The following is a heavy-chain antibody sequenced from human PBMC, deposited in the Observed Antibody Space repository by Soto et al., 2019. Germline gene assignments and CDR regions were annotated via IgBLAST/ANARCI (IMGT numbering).Heavy chain of an antibody. Sequence: PXATLSLTCTVCCGSISSYDWSWIRQPPGKGLEWIGYIYYSVSTNYNPSLKSRVTISVDTSKNQFSLKLSSVTAADTAVYYCARDISSYSYYYYGMDVWGQGTTVTVSS. J-gene: IGHJ6*02. V-gene: IGHV4-59*01. CDR1: CGSISSYD. D-gene: IGHD3-3*02. CDR3: ARDISSYSYYYYGMDV. CDR2: IYYSVST.